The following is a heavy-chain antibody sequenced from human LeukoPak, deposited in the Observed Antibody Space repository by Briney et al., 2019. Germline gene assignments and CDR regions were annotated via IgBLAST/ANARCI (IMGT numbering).Heavy chain of an antibody. J-gene: IGHJ3*02. CDR1: GFTFSSYE. CDR2: ISSSGSTI. CDR3: ASFGYDSSGYYLSVNAFDI. Sequence: GGSLRLSCAASGFTFSSYEMNWVRQAPGKGLEWVSYISSSGSTIYYADSVKGRFTISRDNAKNSLYLQMNSLRAEDTAVYYCASFGYDSSGYYLSVNAFDIWGQGTMVTVSS. V-gene: IGHV3-48*03. D-gene: IGHD3-22*01.